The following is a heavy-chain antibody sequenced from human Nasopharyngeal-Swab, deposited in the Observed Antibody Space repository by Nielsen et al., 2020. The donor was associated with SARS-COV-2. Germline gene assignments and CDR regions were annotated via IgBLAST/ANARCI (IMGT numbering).Heavy chain of an antibody. D-gene: IGHD3-10*01. J-gene: IGHJ3*02. CDR1: GFTFSSYA. CDR2: VPGSGYGT. Sequence: GESLKISCAASGFTFSSYAMTWVRQAPGKGLEWVSVVPGSGYGTDYADSVKGRLTISRDNAKNTLYLQMNSLRAEDTAVYYCARKDVFAYGVDAFDIWGQGTMITASS. V-gene: IGHV3-23*01. CDR3: ARKDVFAYGVDAFDI.